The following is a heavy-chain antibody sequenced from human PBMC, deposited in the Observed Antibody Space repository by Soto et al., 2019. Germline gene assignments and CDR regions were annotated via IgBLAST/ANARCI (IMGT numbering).Heavy chain of an antibody. Sequence: SETLSLTCTVSGGSISSGDYYWSWIRQPPGKGLEWIGYIYYSGSTYYNPSLKSRLTISVDTSKNQFSLKLNSVTAADTAVYYCARQYYDILTGYSFDYWGQGTLVTVSS. CDR3: ARQYYDILTGYSFDY. CDR2: IYYSGST. D-gene: IGHD3-9*01. CDR1: GGSISSGDYY. V-gene: IGHV4-30-4*01. J-gene: IGHJ4*02.